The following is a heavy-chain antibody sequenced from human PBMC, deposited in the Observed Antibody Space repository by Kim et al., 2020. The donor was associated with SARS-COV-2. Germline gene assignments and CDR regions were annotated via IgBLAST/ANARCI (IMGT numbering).Heavy chain of an antibody. CDR2: GNT. V-gene: IGHV1-18*01. CDR3: ARVSSSSDY. J-gene: IGHJ4*02. D-gene: IGHD6-13*01. Sequence: GNTNYAQKLQGRVTMTTDTSTSTAYMELRSLRSDDTAVYYCARVSSSSDYWGQGTLVTVSS.